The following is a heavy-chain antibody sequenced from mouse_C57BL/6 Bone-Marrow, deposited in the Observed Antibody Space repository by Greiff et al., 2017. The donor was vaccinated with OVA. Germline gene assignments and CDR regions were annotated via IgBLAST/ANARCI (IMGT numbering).Heavy chain of an antibody. CDR2: INPYNGDT. J-gene: IGHJ4*01. D-gene: IGHD2-3*01. CDR1: GYSFTGYF. CDR3: ARGGWLLGGYYYAMDY. Sequence: EVKLQESGPELVKPGASVKISCKASGYSFTGYFMNWVKKSHGKSLEWIGRINPYNGDTFYNQKFKGKATLTVDKSSRTAHLLLLSLTSEDFAVYYCARGGWLLGGYYYAMDYWGQGTSVTVSS. V-gene: IGHV1-37*01.